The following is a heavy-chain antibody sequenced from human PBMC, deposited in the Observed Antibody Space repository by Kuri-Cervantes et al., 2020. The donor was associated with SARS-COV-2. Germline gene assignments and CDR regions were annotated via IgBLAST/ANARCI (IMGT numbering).Heavy chain of an antibody. J-gene: IGHJ1*01. CDR2: ISGNGDTT. D-gene: IGHD6-19*01. CDR1: GFTVNSYY. Sequence: GESLKISCAASGFTVNSYYINWVRQGPGKGLEWVSEISGNGDTTFYADSVKGRFTVSRDNPKNTLYLQMSNLRAEDTAVYYCAARRWLGVPIAPVELYIHVWGQGTLVTVSS. V-gene: IGHV3-23*01. CDR3: AARRWLGVPIAPVELYIHV.